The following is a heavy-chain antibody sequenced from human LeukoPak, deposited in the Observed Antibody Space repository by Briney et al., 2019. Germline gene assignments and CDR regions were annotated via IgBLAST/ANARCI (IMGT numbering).Heavy chain of an antibody. V-gene: IGHV1-24*01. Sequence: ASVKVSCKVSGYTLTELSMHWVRQAPGKGLEWMGGFDPEDGETIYAQKFQGRVTMTEDTSTDTAYMELSSLRSEDTAVYYCATVAPIAAAGSYLGYYYMDVWGKGTTVTVSS. CDR3: ATVAPIAAAGSYLGYYYMDV. CDR1: GYTLTELS. CDR2: FDPEDGET. D-gene: IGHD6-13*01. J-gene: IGHJ6*03.